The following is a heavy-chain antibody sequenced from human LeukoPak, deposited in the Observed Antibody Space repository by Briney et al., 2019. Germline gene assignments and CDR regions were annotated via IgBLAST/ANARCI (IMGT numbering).Heavy chain of an antibody. J-gene: IGHJ6*02. CDR2: ICGSSSTI. CDR3: ARDGVVVVAATSGGYYGMDV. V-gene: IGHV3-48*02. D-gene: IGHD2-15*01. Sequence: PGGCVCLLCVVCGFIFCSFCMWWVCVVWGGGLGWVLFICGSSSTIYYADSVKGRFTISRDNAKNSLYLQINSLRDEDTAVYYCARDGVVVVAATSGGYYGMDVWGQGTTVTVSS. CDR1: GFIFCSFC.